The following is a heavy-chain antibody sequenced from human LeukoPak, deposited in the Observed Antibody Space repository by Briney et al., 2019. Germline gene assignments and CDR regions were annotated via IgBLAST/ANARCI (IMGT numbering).Heavy chain of an antibody. V-gene: IGHV1-8*03. CDR1: GGTFSSYA. CDR3: ARDSLMDV. Sequence: ASVKVSCKASGGTFSSYAINRVRQATGQGLEWMGWMNPNSGNTGYAQKFQGRVTITRNTSISTAYMELSSLRSEDTAVYYCARDSLMDVWGKGTTVTVSS. J-gene: IGHJ6*03. CDR2: MNPNSGNT.